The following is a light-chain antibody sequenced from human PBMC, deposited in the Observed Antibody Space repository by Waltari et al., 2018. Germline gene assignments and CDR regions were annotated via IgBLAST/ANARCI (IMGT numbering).Light chain of an antibody. CDR3: QHYVRLPAT. Sequence: EIVLTQSPGILSLSPGERATFSCRASQSVSRALAWYQQKPGQAPRLLIYGASSRAAGIPDRFSGGGSGTDFSLTISRLEHEDFAVYYCQHYVRLPATFGQGTKVEIK. CDR2: GAS. J-gene: IGKJ1*01. CDR1: QSVSRA. V-gene: IGKV3-20*01.